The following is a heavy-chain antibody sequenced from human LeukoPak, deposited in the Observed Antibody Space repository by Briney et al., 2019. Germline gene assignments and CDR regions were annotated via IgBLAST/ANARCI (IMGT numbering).Heavy chain of an antibody. D-gene: IGHD2-15*01. CDR2: IYYSGST. Sequence: SETLSLTCTVSGGSISSSNYYWGWIRQPPGKGLEWIGSIYYSGSTYYNPSLKSRVTISVDKSKNQFSLRLSSVTAADTAVYYCARGYCSGGSCYSYYYYNYMDVWGKGTTVTVSS. CDR1: GGSISSSNYY. V-gene: IGHV4-39*07. CDR3: ARGYCSGGSCYSYYYYNYMDV. J-gene: IGHJ6*03.